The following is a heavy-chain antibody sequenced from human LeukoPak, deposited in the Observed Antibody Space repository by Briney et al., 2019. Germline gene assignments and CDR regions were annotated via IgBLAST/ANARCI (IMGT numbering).Heavy chain of an antibody. D-gene: IGHD6-19*01. Sequence: GGSLRLSCAASGFTFSSYSMNWVRQAPGKGLEWVSSISSSSSYIYYADSVKGRFTISRDNAKNSLYLQMNSLRAEDTAVYYCAREDSSGWYYFDYWGQGTLVTVSS. CDR2: ISSSSSYI. J-gene: IGHJ4*02. V-gene: IGHV3-21*01. CDR3: AREDSSGWYYFDY. CDR1: GFTFSSYS.